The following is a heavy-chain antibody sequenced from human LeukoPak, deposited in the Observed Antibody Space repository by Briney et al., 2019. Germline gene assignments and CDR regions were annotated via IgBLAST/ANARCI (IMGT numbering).Heavy chain of an antibody. CDR3: ARGLMGYYYDSSGLFTPHYFDY. CDR1: VGTFSSYA. CDR2: IIPIFGTA. J-gene: IGHJ4*02. Sequence: SVKVSCKASVGTFSSYATSWVRQAPGQGLEWMGGIIPIFGTANYAQKFQGRVTITADESTSTAYMELSSLRSEDTAVYYCARGLMGYYYDSSGLFTPHYFDYWGQGTLVTVSP. V-gene: IGHV1-69*13. D-gene: IGHD3-22*01.